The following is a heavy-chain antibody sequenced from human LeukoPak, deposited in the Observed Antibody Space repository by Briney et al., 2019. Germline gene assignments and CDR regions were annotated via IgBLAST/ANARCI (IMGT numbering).Heavy chain of an antibody. V-gene: IGHV5-51*01. CDR1: GYSFTNYW. CDR3: ARQSTYYYDSSATY. Sequence: GESLKISCQASGYSFTNYWIGWVRQMPGKGLEWMGIIYPGDSDTKYSPSFEGQVTISVDKSISAAYLQWSSLKASDTAMYYCARQSTYYYDSSATYWGQGTLVTVSS. D-gene: IGHD3-22*01. CDR2: IYPGDSDT. J-gene: IGHJ4*02.